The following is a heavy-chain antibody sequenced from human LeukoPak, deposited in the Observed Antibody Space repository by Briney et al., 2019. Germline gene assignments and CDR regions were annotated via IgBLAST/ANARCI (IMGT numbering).Heavy chain of an antibody. J-gene: IGHJ5*02. Sequence: PGGSLRLSCAASGVTFSSYEVNWVRQAPGKGLEWVSYISSSGSTIYYADSVKGRFTISRDNAKNSLYLQMNSLRAEDTAVYYCARYDSGYDFGWFDPWGQGTLVTVSS. D-gene: IGHD5-12*01. CDR3: ARYDSGYDFGWFDP. CDR1: GVTFSSYE. V-gene: IGHV3-48*03. CDR2: ISSSGSTI.